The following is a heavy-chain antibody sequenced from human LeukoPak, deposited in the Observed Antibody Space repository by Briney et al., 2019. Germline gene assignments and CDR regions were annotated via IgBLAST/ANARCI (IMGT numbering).Heavy chain of an antibody. Sequence: GGSLRLSCAASGFTFSTYWMSWVRQAPGKGLEWVANMNQDGSERNYVDSVKGRFTVSRDNAKKSLYLQMNSLRAEDTALYYCAKGASGGYYNPFDYWGQGTLVTVSS. CDR1: GFTFSTYW. D-gene: IGHD3-10*01. J-gene: IGHJ4*02. V-gene: IGHV3-7*03. CDR2: MNQDGSER. CDR3: AKGASGGYYNPFDY.